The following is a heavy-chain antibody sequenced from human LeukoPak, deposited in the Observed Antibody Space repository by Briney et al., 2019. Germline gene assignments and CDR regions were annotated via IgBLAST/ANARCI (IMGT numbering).Heavy chain of an antibody. V-gene: IGHV4-34*01. CDR2: INHSGST. CDR1: GGSLSGYL. D-gene: IGHD6-13*01. J-gene: IGHJ4*02. CDR3: ARRDEQQLAFDY. Sequence: SETLSLTCTASGGSLSGYLWSWIRQPPGKGLEWIGEINHSGSTNYNPSLKSRVTISVDTSKNQFSLNLSSVTAADTAVYYCARRDEQQLAFDYWGQGTLVTVSS.